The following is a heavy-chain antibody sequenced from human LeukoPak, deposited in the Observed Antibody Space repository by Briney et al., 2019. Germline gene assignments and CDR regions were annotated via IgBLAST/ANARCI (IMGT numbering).Heavy chain of an antibody. D-gene: IGHD2-15*01. CDR1: GGSISSSSYY. Sequence: SETLSLTCTVSGGSISSSSYYWGWIRQPPGKGLEWIGSIYYSGSTYYNPSLKSRVTISVDTSKNQFFLKLSSVTAADTAVYYCARARCSGGSCYYFDYWGQGTLVTVSS. CDR2: IYYSGST. J-gene: IGHJ4*02. CDR3: ARARCSGGSCYYFDY. V-gene: IGHV4-39*07.